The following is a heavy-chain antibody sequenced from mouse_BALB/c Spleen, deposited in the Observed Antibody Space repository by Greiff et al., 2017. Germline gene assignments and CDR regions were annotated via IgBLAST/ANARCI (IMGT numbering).Heavy chain of an antibody. J-gene: IGHJ1*01. CDR1: GYSITSDYA. CDR3: ARKVLWYFDV. Sequence: EVKLMESGPGLVKPSQSLSLTCTVTGYSITSDYAWNWIRQFPGNKLEWMGYISYSGSTSYNPSLKSRISITRDTSKNQFFLQLNSVTTEDTATYYCARKVLWYFDVWGAGTTVTVSS. D-gene: IGHD2-14*01. V-gene: IGHV3-2*02. CDR2: ISYSGST.